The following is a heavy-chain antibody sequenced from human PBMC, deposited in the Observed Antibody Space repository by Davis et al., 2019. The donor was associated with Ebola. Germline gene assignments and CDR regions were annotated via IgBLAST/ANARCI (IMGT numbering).Heavy chain of an antibody. J-gene: IGHJ4*02. CDR2: VYYDGST. CDR1: GGSISSYY. D-gene: IGHD2-2*01. CDR3: ARHEYQLPLDY. V-gene: IGHV4-59*08. Sequence: MPSETLSLTCTVSGGSISSYYWGWIRQPPGKGLEWIGDVYYDGSTNYNASLKSRVTMSIDPSKNQYSLMLNSVTAADTAVYYCARHEYQLPLDYWGQGTLVTVSS.